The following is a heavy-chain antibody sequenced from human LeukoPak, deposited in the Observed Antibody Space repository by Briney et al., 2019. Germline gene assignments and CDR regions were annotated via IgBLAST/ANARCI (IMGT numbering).Heavy chain of an antibody. D-gene: IGHD5-24*01. CDR1: GFTFSSYW. V-gene: IGHV3-74*01. Sequence: PGRSLRLSCAASGFTFSSYWMHWVRQAPGKGLVWVSRIDSDGSRISHGDSVKGRFTISRDNAKNTLYLQMNSLRAEDTAVYYCAGGRDRSSLYFDSWGQGTLVTVSS. CDR2: IDSDGSRI. CDR3: AGGRDRSSLYFDS. J-gene: IGHJ4*02.